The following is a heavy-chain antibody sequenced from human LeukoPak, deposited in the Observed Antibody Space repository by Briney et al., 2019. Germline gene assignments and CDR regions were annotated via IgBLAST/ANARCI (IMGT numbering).Heavy chain of an antibody. D-gene: IGHD6-13*01. Sequence: GGSLRLSCAASGFTVSSNYMSWVRQAPGKGLEWVSVIYSGGSTYYADSVKGRFTISRDNSKNTLYLQMNSLRAEDTAVYYCARSEYSSSWSPFDYWGQGTLVTVSS. CDR1: GFTVSSNY. CDR2: IYSGGST. V-gene: IGHV3-66*01. J-gene: IGHJ4*02. CDR3: ARSEYSSSWSPFDY.